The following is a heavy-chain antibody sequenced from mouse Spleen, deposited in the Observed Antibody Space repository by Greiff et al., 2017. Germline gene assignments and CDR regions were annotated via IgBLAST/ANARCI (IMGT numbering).Heavy chain of an antibody. CDR2: ISCGGDYI. CDR1: GFTFSSNS. Sequence: EVKLVEPGEGLVKPGGARKLFCAASGFTFSSNSMSWGGQTPPERGEWGAYISCGGDYIYYDDTVKGRFTISRDNARNNLYLQMRSLKSEDTAMYYCTRGGGYDGVYWGQGTLVTVSA. CDR3: TRGGGYDGVY. V-gene: IGHV5-9-1*02. D-gene: IGHD2-2*01. J-gene: IGHJ3*01.